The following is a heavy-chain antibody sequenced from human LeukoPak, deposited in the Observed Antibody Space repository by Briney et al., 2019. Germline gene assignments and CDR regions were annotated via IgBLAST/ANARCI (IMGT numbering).Heavy chain of an antibody. CDR2: ISAAGGST. CDR1: VFTLSRYA. V-gene: IGHV3-23*01. J-gene: IGHJ4*02. Sequence: GGALRLSCPASVFTLSRYAMSGLRQTPGEGLAWVSGISAAGGSTDYADSVKGRFTISRDNTKNTLYLQMNSLRAEDTAVYYCAKSGGIMIRGVHYWGQGTLVTVSS. CDR3: AKSGGIMIRGVHY. D-gene: IGHD3-10*01.